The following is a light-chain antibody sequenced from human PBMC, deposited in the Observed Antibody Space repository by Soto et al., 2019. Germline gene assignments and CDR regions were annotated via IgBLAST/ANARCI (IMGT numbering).Light chain of an antibody. CDR3: QVCHSSNDHCV. CDR2: DDS. Sequence: SYELTQPPSVSVAPGQTARITCGGDNIGSQSVHWYQQRPNQAPVLVVYDDSDRPSGIPDRFSGSNSGNTATLTISRVEAGDEADFYCQVCHSSNDHCVFGSGTKLTVL. CDR1: NIGSQS. J-gene: IGLJ1*01. V-gene: IGLV3-21*02.